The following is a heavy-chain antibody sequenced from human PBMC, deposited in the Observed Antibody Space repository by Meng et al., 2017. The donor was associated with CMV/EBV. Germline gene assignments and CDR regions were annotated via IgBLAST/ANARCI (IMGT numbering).Heavy chain of an antibody. V-gene: IGHV3-21*01. CDR2: ISRSRTYI. Sequence: FTFSYYSMYGVRQAPGKGLEWVSGISRSRTYIFYADSVKGRFVISRDDAKNSLFLQMNTVRAEDTAVYYCARAPYDTLTGYSRYFDLWGQGTLVTVSS. D-gene: IGHD3-9*01. CDR3: ARAPYDTLTGYSRYFDL. CDR1: FTFSYYS. J-gene: IGHJ2*01.